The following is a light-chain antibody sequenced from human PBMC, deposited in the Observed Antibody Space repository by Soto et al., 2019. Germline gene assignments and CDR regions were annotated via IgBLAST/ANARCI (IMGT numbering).Light chain of an antibody. J-gene: IGKJ5*01. V-gene: IGKV3-15*01. Sequence: EIVRTQSLSTLSVYPGERAGLSCRASQSLNGNVAWYQQKPGQAPRLLIYRASTRATGVPGRFSASGSGTDFTLTISSLQSEDFATYYCQQLLIYPIPLGQGTLL. CDR2: RAS. CDR3: QQLLIYPIP. CDR1: QSLNGN.